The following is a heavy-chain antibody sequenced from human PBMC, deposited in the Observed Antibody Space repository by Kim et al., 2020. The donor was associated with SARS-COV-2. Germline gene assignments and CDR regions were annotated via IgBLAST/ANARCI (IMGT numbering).Heavy chain of an antibody. Sequence: GGSLRLSCAASGFTFSSYGMHWVRQAPGKGLEWVAVISYDGSNKYYADSVKGRFTIARDNSKNTLYLQMNSLRAEDTAVYYCAKDKKRSDYGDKKGFWYFDLWGRGTLVTVSS. D-gene: IGHD4-17*01. CDR2: ISYDGSNK. CDR3: AKDKKRSDYGDKKGFWYFDL. V-gene: IGHV3-30*18. CDR1: GFTFSSYG. J-gene: IGHJ2*01.